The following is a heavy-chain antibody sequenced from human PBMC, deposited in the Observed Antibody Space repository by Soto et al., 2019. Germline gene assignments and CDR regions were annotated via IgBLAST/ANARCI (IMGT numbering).Heavy chain of an antibody. CDR3: ARDGFQYDDGGYYEFDY. D-gene: IGHD3-22*01. Sequence: GGSLRLSCAASGFTFSSYGMSWVRQAPGKGLEWVSAISGSGGSTYYADSVKGRFIISRDDAQNSLYLQMNSLRAEDTALYYCARDGFQYDDGGYYEFDYWGQGTMVTVSS. J-gene: IGHJ4*02. CDR2: ISGSGGST. V-gene: IGHV3-23*01. CDR1: GFTFSSYG.